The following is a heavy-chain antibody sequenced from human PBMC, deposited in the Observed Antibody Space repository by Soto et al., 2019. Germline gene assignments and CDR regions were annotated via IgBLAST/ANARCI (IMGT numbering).Heavy chain of an antibody. D-gene: IGHD4-17*01. Sequence: QVQLQESGPGLVKPSQTLSLTCTVSGGSISSGGYYWSWIRQHPGKGLEWIGYIYYSGSTYYNPSVMHRVPISADTSKNPFSLKLSSVTAADTAVYYCARVLDYGDWGVYYFDYWGQGTLVTVSS. CDR3: ARVLDYGDWGVYYFDY. CDR1: GGSISSGGYY. V-gene: IGHV4-31*03. J-gene: IGHJ4*02. CDR2: IYYSGST.